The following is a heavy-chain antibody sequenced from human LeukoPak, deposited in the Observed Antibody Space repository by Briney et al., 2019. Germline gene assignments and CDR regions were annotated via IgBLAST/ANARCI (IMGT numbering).Heavy chain of an antibody. D-gene: IGHD2-15*01. J-gene: IGHJ5*02. V-gene: IGHV1-46*01. CDR2: INPSGGST. CDR3: ARDFGYCSGGSCYSSDWFDP. CDR1: GFTFTAYY. Sequence: ASVKVSFKASGFTFTAYYMHWVRQAPGQGLEWMGIINPSGGSTSYAQKFQGRVTMTRDMSTSTVYMELSSLRSEDTAVYYCARDFGYCSGGSCYSSDWFDPWGQGTLVTVSS.